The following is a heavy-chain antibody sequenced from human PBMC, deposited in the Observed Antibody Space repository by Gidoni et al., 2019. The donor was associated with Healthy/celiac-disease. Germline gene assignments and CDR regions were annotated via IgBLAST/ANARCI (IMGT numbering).Heavy chain of an antibody. J-gene: IGHJ4*02. V-gene: IGHV5-10-1*01. CDR3: AITEWELLFAGPRNYYFDY. D-gene: IGHD1-26*01. Sequence: DVQLVQSGAEVQKPGESLRISCQGSGYSFTSYWIRWVRQMPGTGLEWMGRIDPSDSYTTYSPSFQGHVTISADTSISTAYLQWSSLKASDTAMYYCAITEWELLFAGPRNYYFDYWGQGTLVTVSS. CDR1: GYSFTSYW. CDR2: IDPSDSYT.